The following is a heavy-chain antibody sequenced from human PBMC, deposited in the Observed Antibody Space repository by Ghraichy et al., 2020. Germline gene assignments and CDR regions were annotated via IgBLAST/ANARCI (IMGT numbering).Heavy chain of an antibody. D-gene: IGHD4-23*01. J-gene: IGHJ6*02. V-gene: IGHV3-23*01. CDR1: GFTFSSYA. CDR2: ISGSGGST. CDR3: AKDRCDYGGNSAPTWCYYYGMDV. Sequence: GGSLRLSCAASGFTFSSYAMSWVRQAPGKGLEWVSAISGSGGSTYYADSVKGRFTISRDNSKNTLYLQMNSLRAEDTAVYYCAKDRCDYGGNSAPTWCYYYGMDVWGQGTTVTVSS.